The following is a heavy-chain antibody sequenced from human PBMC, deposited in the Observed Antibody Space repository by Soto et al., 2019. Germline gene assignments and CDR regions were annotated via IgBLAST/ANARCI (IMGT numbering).Heavy chain of an antibody. CDR2: ITSSSSTI. CDR3: ARVDGGSCDY. J-gene: IGHJ4*02. Sequence: EVQLVESGGGLVQPGGSLRLSCAASRFTFSAYDMTWVRQAPGKGLEWISYITSSSSTIYYADSVKGRFTISRDNAKNSLYLQMNSLRDEDTAVYYCARVDGGSCDYWGQGTLVTVSS. D-gene: IGHD2-15*01. CDR1: RFTFSAYD. V-gene: IGHV3-48*02.